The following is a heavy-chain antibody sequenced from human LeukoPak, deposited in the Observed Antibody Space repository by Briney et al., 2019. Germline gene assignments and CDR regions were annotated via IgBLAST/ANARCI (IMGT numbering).Heavy chain of an antibody. CDR3: ARGILRFPHAFDI. V-gene: IGHV4-59*01. J-gene: IGHJ3*02. D-gene: IGHD3-3*01. Sequence: SETMSLTCTVSGGSISSYYWSWIRQPPGKGLEWIGYIYYSGSTNYNPSLKSRVTISVDTSKNQSSLKLSSVTAADTAVYYCARGILRFPHAFDIWGQGTMVTVSS. CDR1: GGSISSYY. CDR2: IYYSGST.